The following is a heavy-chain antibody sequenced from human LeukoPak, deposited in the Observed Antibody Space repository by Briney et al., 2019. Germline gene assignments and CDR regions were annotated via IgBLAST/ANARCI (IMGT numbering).Heavy chain of an antibody. J-gene: IGHJ6*04. D-gene: IGHD3-3*01. CDR3: ARDLTILRPNGMDV. CDR2: ISSSSSYI. Sequence: GGSLRLSCAASGFTVSSNYMSWVRQAPGKGLEWVSSISSSSSYIYYADSVKGRFTISRDNAKNSLYLQMNSLRAEDTAVYYCARDLTILRPNGMDVWGKGTTVTVSS. CDR1: GFTVSSNY. V-gene: IGHV3-21*01.